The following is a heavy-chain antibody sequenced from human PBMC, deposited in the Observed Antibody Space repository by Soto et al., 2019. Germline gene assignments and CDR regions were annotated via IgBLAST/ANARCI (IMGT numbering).Heavy chain of an antibody. D-gene: IGHD3-10*01. CDR3: ARDNGFGKSHV. Sequence: QVQLVQSGAEVKKPGASVKVSCKASGYSFTSYGISWVRQAPGQGLEWMGWISAYNGNTNYAQKLQGRVTITTDTSPSTASMGLRSPSSDETAVYYFARDNGFGKSHVWLQGTTVTVSS. V-gene: IGHV1-18*01. CDR2: ISAYNGNT. CDR1: GYSFTSYG. J-gene: IGHJ6*02.